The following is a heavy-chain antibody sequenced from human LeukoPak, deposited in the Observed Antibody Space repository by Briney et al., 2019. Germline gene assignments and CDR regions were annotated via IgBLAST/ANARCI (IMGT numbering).Heavy chain of an antibody. D-gene: IGHD6-13*01. V-gene: IGHV3-23*01. Sequence: GGSLRLSCAASGFTFSSYAMSWVRQAPGKGLEWVSAIRGSGGSTYYADSVKGRFTISRDNSKNTLYLQMNSLRAEDTAVYYCATPAAGIAAAGPNKNAFDIWGQGTMVTVSS. J-gene: IGHJ3*02. CDR1: GFTFSSYA. CDR3: ATPAAGIAAAGPNKNAFDI. CDR2: IRGSGGST.